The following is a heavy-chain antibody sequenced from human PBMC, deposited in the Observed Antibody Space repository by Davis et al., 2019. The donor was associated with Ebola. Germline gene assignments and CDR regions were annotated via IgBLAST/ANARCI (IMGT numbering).Heavy chain of an antibody. CDR2: RYPGGTA. Sequence: SETLSLTCSVSGGSISTYYWNWIRQPPGKGLEWIGSRYPGGTAYYNPSLKSRVTISVDTSKNQFSLKLSSVTAADTAVYYCARGGRFGDIDYWGQGTLVTVSS. CDR3: ARGGRFGDIDY. V-gene: IGHV4-59*12. CDR1: GGSISTYY. D-gene: IGHD3-10*01. J-gene: IGHJ4*02.